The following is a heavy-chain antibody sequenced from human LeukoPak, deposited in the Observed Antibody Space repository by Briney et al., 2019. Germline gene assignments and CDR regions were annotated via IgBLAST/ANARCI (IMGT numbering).Heavy chain of an antibody. Sequence: SETLSLTCTFSAGSISSSTYYWGWIRQPPGKGLEWIGSIYYSGSTYYNPSLKSRVTISVDTSKNQFSLKLSSVTAADTAVYYCARAPSAAGSDYWGQGTLVTVSS. J-gene: IGHJ4*02. CDR2: IYYSGST. CDR3: ARAPSAAGSDY. D-gene: IGHD6-13*01. V-gene: IGHV4-39*07. CDR1: AGSISSSTYY.